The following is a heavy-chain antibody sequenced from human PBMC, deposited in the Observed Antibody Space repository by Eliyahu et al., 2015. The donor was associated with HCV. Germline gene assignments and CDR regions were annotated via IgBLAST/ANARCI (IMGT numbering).Heavy chain of an antibody. Sequence: QVQLVQSGAEVKKPGSSVKVSCKASXGTFSXYAISWVRXAPGQGLEWMGRIIPILGIANYAQKFQGRVTITADKSTSTAYMELSSLRSEDTAVYYCAREYGPAETGTTKFDPWGQGTLVTVSP. CDR2: IIPILGIA. J-gene: IGHJ5*02. V-gene: IGHV1-69*04. CDR3: AREYGPAETGTTKFDP. D-gene: IGHD1-7*01. CDR1: XGTFSXYA.